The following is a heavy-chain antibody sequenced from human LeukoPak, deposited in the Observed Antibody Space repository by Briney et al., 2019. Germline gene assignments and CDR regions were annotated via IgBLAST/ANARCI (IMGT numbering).Heavy chain of an antibody. D-gene: IGHD3-3*01. CDR2: ISAYNGNT. V-gene: IGHV1-18*04. CDR3: ARSYYDFWSGLKGGAYFDY. J-gene: IGHJ4*02. Sequence: ASVKVSCKASGYTFTGYYMHWVRQAPGQGLEWMGWISAYNGNTNYAQKLQGRVTMTTDTSTSTAYMELRSLRSDDTAVYYCARSYYDFWSGLKGGAYFDYWGQGTLVTVSS. CDR1: GYTFTGYY.